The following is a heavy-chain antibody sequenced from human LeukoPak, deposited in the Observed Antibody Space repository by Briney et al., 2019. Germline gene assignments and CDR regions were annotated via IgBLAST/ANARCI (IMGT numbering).Heavy chain of an antibody. CDR2: IDPSDSYT. Sequence: GECLRISCKGSGYSFTSYCISWWRQMPGKGLEWRGRIDPSDSYTNYSPSFQGHVTISADKPISTAYLQWSSLKASDTAMYYCARQTYDILTGETDYWGQGTMVTVSS. V-gene: IGHV5-10-1*01. J-gene: IGHJ4*02. CDR1: GYSFTSYC. D-gene: IGHD3-9*01. CDR3: ARQTYDILTGETDY.